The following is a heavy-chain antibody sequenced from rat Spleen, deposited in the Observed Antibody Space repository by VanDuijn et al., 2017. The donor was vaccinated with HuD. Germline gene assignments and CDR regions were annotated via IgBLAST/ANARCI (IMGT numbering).Heavy chain of an antibody. CDR1: GFTFSDYS. V-gene: IGHV5-29*01. CDR2: ISYDGSST. D-gene: IGHD1-9*01. Sequence: EVQLVESDGGLVQPGRSLKLSCAASGFTFSDYSMAWVRQAPAKGLEWVATISYDGSSTYYRDSVKGRFTISRDNAKSTLYLQMDSLRSEDTATYYCARRSFLATVPTTDGHYGSNYGYYFDYWGQGVMVTVSS. J-gene: IGHJ2*01. CDR3: ARRSFLATVPTTDGHYGSNYGYYFDY.